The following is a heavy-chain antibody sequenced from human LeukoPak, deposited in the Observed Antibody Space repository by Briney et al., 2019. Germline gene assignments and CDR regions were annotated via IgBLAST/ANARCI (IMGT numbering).Heavy chain of an antibody. V-gene: IGHV3-33*01. CDR2: IWYDGSNK. CDR1: GFTFSSYG. Sequence: LAGGSLRLSCAASGFTFSSYGMHWVRQAPGKGLEWVAVIWYDGSNKYYADSVKGRFTISRDNSKNTLYPQMNSLRAEDTAVYYCASGGGWVFNNWGQGTLVTVSS. D-gene: IGHD6-19*01. CDR3: ASGGGWVFNN. J-gene: IGHJ4*02.